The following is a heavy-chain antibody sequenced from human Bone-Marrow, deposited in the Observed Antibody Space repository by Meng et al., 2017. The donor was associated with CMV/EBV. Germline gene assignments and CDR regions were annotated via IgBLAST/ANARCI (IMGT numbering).Heavy chain of an antibody. J-gene: IGHJ6*02. CDR2: ISISSSYI. Sequence: GGSLRLSCAASGFTFSSYSMNWVRQAPGKGLEWVSSISISSSYIYYADSVKGRFTISRDNAKNTLYLQMNSLRAEDTAVYYCAGVGGDWSGGSCYSYGMDVWGQGTMVTVSS. V-gene: IGHV3-21*01. D-gene: IGHD2-15*01. CDR1: GFTFSSYS. CDR3: AGVGGDWSGGSCYSYGMDV.